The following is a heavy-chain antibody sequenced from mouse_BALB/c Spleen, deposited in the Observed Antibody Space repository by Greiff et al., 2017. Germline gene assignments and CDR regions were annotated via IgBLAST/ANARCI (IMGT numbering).Heavy chain of an antibody. CDR3: ASLLRDGAY. J-gene: IGHJ3*01. D-gene: IGHD1-2*01. V-gene: IGHV3-2*02. Sequence: EVKLQESGPGLVKPSQSLSLTCTVTGYSITSDYAWNWIRQFPGNKLEWMGYISYSGSTSYNPSLKSRISITRDTSKNQFFLQLNSVTTEDTATYYCASLLRDGAYWGQGTLVTVSA. CDR1: GYSITSDYA. CDR2: ISYSGST.